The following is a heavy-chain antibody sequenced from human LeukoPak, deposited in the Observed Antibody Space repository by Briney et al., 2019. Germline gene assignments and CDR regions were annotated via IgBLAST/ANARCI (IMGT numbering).Heavy chain of an antibody. CDR2: ISSGSSTI. CDR3: ARGSYVGAPFDP. J-gene: IGHJ5*02. V-gene: IGHV3-48*04. Sequence: GGSMRLSCAASGFIFSSDTMHWVRQAPGKGLEWVSDISSGSSTINYADAVKGRFTISRDNAQNSLYLQMNSLRADDIAVYFCARGSYVGAPFDPWGQGTLVIVSS. D-gene: IGHD3-16*01. CDR1: GFIFSSDT.